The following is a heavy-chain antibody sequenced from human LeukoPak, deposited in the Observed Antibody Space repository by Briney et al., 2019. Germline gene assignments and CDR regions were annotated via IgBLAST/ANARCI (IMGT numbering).Heavy chain of an antibody. V-gene: IGHV4-61*02. Sequence: PSETLSLTCTVSGGSISSSSYYWSWIRQPAGKGLEWIGRIYTSGSTNYNPSLKSRVTMSVDTSKNQFSLKLSSVTAADTAVYYCARDSRGCDSSGWCFWGGGPKDAFDIWGQGTMVTVSS. CDR3: ARDSRGCDSSGWCFWGGGPKDAFDI. J-gene: IGHJ3*02. D-gene: IGHD3-22*01. CDR1: GGSISSSSYY. CDR2: IYTSGST.